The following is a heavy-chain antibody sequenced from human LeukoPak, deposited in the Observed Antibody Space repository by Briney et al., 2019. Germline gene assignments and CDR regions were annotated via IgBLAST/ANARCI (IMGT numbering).Heavy chain of an antibody. J-gene: IGHJ4*02. D-gene: IGHD1-14*01. V-gene: IGHV4-39*07. CDR1: GGSISSSSYY. CDR2: IYYSGST. Sequence: PSETLSLTCTVSGGSISSSSYYWGWIRQPPGKGLEWIGSIYYSGSTYYNPSLKSRVTISVDTSKNQFSLKLSSVTAADTAVYYCARVGELGTHYYFDYWGQGTLVTVSS. CDR3: ARVGELGTHYYFDY.